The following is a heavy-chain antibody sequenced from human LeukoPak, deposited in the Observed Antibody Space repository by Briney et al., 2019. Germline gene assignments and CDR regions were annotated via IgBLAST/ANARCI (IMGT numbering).Heavy chain of an antibody. CDR1: GGTFSSYA. CDR2: IIPIFGTA. D-gene: IGHD6-13*01. J-gene: IGHJ4*02. CDR3: ARDSSSWYTPFDY. Sequence: GASVKVSCKASGGTFSSYAISWVRQAPGQGLEWMGGIIPIFGTANYAQKFQGRVTITGDTSASTAYMELSSLRSEDTAVYYCARDSSSWYTPFDYWGQGTLVTVSS. V-gene: IGHV1-69*06.